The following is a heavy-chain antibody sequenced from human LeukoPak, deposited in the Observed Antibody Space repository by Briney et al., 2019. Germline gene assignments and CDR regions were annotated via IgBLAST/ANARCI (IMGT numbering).Heavy chain of an antibody. V-gene: IGHV4-59*01. CDR1: GGSISSYY. D-gene: IGHD6-19*01. CDR3: ETFASSGLEEDAFDI. J-gene: IGHJ3*02. CDR2: IYYSAST. Sequence: SETLSLTCTVSGGSISSYYWSWIRQPPGKGLKWIGYIYYSASTNYNPSLKSRVTISVDTSKNQFSLKLSSVTAADTAVYYCETFASSGLEEDAFDIWGQGTMVTVSS.